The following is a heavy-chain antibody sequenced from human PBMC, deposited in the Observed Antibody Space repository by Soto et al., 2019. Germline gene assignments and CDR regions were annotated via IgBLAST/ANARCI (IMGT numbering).Heavy chain of an antibody. CDR3: ARFEHSYYDSSFDYFDY. CDR1: GFTFSSYW. CDR2: INSDGSST. D-gene: IGHD3-22*01. J-gene: IGHJ4*02. V-gene: IGHV3-74*01. Sequence: GGSLRLSCAASGFTFSSYWMHWVRQAPGKGLVWVSRINSDGSSTSYADSVKGRFTISRDNAKNTLYLHMNSMRAEDTAVYYCARFEHSYYDSSFDYFDYWGQGTLVTVSS.